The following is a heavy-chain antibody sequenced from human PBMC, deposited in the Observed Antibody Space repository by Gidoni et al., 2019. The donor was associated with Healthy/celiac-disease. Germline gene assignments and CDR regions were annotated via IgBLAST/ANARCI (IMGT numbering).Heavy chain of an antibody. J-gene: IGHJ4*02. V-gene: IGHV3-43D*04. D-gene: IGHD3-22*01. Sequence: EVHLVESGGVVVQPGGSLRLSCAASGFTFDDYAMHWVRQAPGKGLEWVSVISWDGGSTYYADSVKGRFTISRDNSKNSLYLQMNSLRAEDTALYYCAKGYSSGYYSPFDYWGQGTLVTVSS. CDR2: ISWDGGST. CDR1: GFTFDDYA. CDR3: AKGYSSGYYSPFDY.